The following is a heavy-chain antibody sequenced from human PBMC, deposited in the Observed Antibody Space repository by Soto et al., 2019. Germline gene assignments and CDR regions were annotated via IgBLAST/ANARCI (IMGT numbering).Heavy chain of an antibody. V-gene: IGHV4-4*02. D-gene: IGHD3-22*01. Sequence: QVQLQESGPGLVKPSGTLSLTCDVSGGSIRSSNWWSWVRQPPGKGLEWIGEIHHSGGANYHPSLKSRVTISLDKSNNQFSLKLSSVTAADTAVYYCARNGYFDQDYWGQRTLVTVSS. J-gene: IGHJ4*02. CDR2: IHHSGGA. CDR3: ARNGYFDQDY. CDR1: GGSIRSSNW.